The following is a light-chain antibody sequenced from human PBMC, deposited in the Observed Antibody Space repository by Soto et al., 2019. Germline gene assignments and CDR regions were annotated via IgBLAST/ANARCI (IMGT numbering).Light chain of an antibody. V-gene: IGLV2-23*02. CDR2: DVG. CDR3: SSYAGGSNLI. Sequence: QSVLTQPASVSGSPGQSITISCTGTSNDVGSFYLVSWYQQHPGKAPKLLIYDVGERPSGASDRFSGSKSGNTASLTISGLQAEDEADYYCSSYAGGSNLIFGGGTKLTVL. J-gene: IGLJ2*01. CDR1: SNDVGSFYL.